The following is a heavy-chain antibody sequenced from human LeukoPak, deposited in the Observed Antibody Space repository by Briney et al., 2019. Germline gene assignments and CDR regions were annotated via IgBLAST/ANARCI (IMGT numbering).Heavy chain of an antibody. D-gene: IGHD6-13*01. CDR3: ARAPQDGSNWSHYFDH. J-gene: IGHJ4*02. V-gene: IGHV4-59*01. Sequence: SETLSLTCTVSGGSISSYYWSWIRQPPGKRLEWIGYIYYIGSTNYNPSLNNRVTISIDRSRNQFSLKLNSVTPADTAVYYCARAPQDGSNWSHYFDHWGRGALVTVSS. CDR1: GGSISSYY. CDR2: IYYIGST.